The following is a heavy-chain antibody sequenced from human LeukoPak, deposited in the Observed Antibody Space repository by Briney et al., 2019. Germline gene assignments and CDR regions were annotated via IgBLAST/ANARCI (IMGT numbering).Heavy chain of an antibody. CDR3: AKCMSSTGVCLNFDC. J-gene: IGHJ4*02. CDR2: IGSDSAT. V-gene: IGHV3-23*01. Sequence: PGGSLRLSCEASGFTFFNYAMSWVRQAPGKGLQWDSGIGSDSATFYTDSVKGRFTISRDNSKNTVYLHIDSLGAEDTAVYYCAKCMSSTGVCLNFDCWGQGILVAVSS. CDR1: GFTFFNYA. D-gene: IGHD2-21*02.